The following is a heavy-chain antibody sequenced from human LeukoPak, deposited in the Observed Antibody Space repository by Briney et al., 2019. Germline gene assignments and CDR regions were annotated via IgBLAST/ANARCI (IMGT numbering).Heavy chain of an antibody. CDR2: IKRDESEK. Sequence: GGSLRLSCAASRFTFTDYWMSWVRQVPGKGLEWVANIKRDESEKYYVDSVKGRFTISRDNAKNSLYLQMNSLRTEDTAVYYCARGRGSWYGVYFDYWGQGTLVTVSS. V-gene: IGHV3-7*01. CDR1: RFTFTDYW. D-gene: IGHD6-13*01. CDR3: ARGRGSWYGVYFDY. J-gene: IGHJ4*02.